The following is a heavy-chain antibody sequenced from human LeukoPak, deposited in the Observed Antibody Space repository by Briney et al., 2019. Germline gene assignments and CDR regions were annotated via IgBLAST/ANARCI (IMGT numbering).Heavy chain of an antibody. D-gene: IGHD3-22*01. J-gene: IGHJ6*02. CDR2: ISWNRGSI. CDR3: AKDMEGYYDSSGKGNYYYYGMDV. CDR1: GFTFDDYA. Sequence: GRSLRLSCAASGFTFDDYAMHWVRQAPGKGLGGVSGISWNRGSIGYADSVKGRFTISRDNAKNSLYLQMNSLRAEDTALYYCAKDMEGYYDSSGKGNYYYYGMDVWGQGTTVTVSS. V-gene: IGHV3-9*01.